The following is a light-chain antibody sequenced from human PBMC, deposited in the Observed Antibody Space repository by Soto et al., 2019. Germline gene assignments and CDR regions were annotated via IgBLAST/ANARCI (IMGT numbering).Light chain of an antibody. CDR1: HSVSNY. CDR2: DAS. CDR3: QQRGNWPLT. V-gene: IGKV3-11*01. J-gene: IGKJ4*01. Sequence: IMLTQSPVTLSLSPGERATLSCRASHSVSNYLSWYQQKPGQAPRLLIYDASNRATGIPARFSGSGSGTDFTLTISSLEPEDFAVYYCQQRGNWPLTFGGGTKVDI.